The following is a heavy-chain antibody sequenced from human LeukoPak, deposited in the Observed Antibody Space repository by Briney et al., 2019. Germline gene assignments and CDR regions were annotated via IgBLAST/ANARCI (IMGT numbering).Heavy chain of an antibody. CDR3: ASTPLQLPYGFYYYMDV. Sequence: ASVKVSCKASGYTFTGYYMHWVRQAPGQGLEWMGWINPKRGDTNYAQKFQGRVTMTRDTSISTAYMELSRLRSDDTAVYYCASTPLQLPYGFYYYMDVWGTGTTVTVSS. CDR1: GYTFTGYY. J-gene: IGHJ6*03. V-gene: IGHV1-2*02. CDR2: INPKRGDT. D-gene: IGHD2-2*02.